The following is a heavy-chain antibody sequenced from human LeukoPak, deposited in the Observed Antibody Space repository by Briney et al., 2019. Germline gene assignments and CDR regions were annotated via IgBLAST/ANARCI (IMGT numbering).Heavy chain of an antibody. D-gene: IGHD4-17*01. Sequence: GASVKVSCKASGGTFSSYAISWVRQAPGQGPEWMGGIIPIFGTANYAQKFQGRVTITADESTSTAYMELSSLRSEDTAVYYCARVRTTVTTFLAKNWFDPWGQGTLVTVSS. CDR2: IIPIFGTA. V-gene: IGHV1-69*13. J-gene: IGHJ5*02. CDR1: GGTFSSYA. CDR3: ARVRTTVTTFLAKNWFDP.